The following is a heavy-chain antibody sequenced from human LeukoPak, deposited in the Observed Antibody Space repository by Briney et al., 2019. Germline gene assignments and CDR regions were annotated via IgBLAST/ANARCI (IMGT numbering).Heavy chain of an antibody. V-gene: IGHV1-46*01. D-gene: IGHD1-1*01. J-gene: IGHJ4*02. CDR3: ARWTTTFLDY. Sequence: ASVKVSCKVSGYTLTELSMHWVRQAPGHGLEWLGISNPSGDSTNYAQKFQDRVTMTRDTSTSTVYMDLSSLRSEDTAVYYCARWTTTFLDYWGQGTLVTVSS. CDR2: SNPSGDST. CDR1: GYTLTELS.